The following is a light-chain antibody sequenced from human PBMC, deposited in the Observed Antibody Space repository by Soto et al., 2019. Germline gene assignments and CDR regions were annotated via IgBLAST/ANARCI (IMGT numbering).Light chain of an antibody. J-gene: IGKJ1*01. CDR2: SAS. Sequence: DIQITQSPSSMSASVGHRVPISCRAGQSISTYLNWYQQKPGTAPRLLIYSASSVKTGVPPRFSGSGSGRDFTLTISSLRPEDIATYFCQQSYTSPPWTFGQGTKVDIK. V-gene: IGKV1-39*01. CDR3: QQSYTSPPWT. CDR1: QSISTY.